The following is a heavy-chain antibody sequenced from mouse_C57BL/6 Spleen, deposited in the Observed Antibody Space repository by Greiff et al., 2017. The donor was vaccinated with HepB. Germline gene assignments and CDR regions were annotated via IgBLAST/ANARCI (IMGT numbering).Heavy chain of an antibody. CDR3: ARDQGYYGSSAGDY. D-gene: IGHD1-1*01. V-gene: IGHV5-4*01. CDR1: GFTFSSYA. Sequence: EVKLVESGGGLVKPGGSLKLSCAASGFTFSSYAMSWVRQTPEKRLEWVATISDGGSYTYYPDNVKGRFTISRDNAKNNLYLQMSHLKSEDTAMYYCARDQGYYGSSAGDYWGQGTTLTVSS. J-gene: IGHJ2*01. CDR2: ISDGGSYT.